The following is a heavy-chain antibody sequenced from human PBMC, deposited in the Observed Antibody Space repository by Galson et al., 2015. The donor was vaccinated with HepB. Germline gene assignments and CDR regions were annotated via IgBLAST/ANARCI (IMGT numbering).Heavy chain of an antibody. CDR1: GFTFNNHA. CDR3: ARASPYGTTWHGANDY. V-gene: IGHV3-23*01. Sequence: SLRLSCAASGFTFNNHALTWVRQAPGKGLEWVSAIRGSNGDTFYADSVKGRFTISRDSSKSTLYLQMNSLKVEDTAVCYCARASPYGTTWHGANDYWGQGTLVTVSS. CDR2: IRGSNGDT. J-gene: IGHJ4*02. D-gene: IGHD1-14*01.